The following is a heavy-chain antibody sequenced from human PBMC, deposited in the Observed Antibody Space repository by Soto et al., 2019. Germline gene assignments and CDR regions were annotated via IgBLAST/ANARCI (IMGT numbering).Heavy chain of an antibody. Sequence: PSETLSLTCAVSGGSISSSNLWSWVRQPPGKGLEWIGEIYHSGSTNYNPSLKSRVTISVDKSKNQFSLKLSSVTAADTAVYYCARTTTTSANNVADAFDIWGQGTMVT. CDR2: IYHSGST. D-gene: IGHD1-26*01. CDR3: ARTTTTSANNVADAFDI. J-gene: IGHJ3*02. CDR1: GGSISSSNL. V-gene: IGHV4-4*02.